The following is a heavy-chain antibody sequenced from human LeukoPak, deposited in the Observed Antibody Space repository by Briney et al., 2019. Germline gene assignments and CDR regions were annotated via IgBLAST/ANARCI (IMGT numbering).Heavy chain of an antibody. CDR2: IRYDGSNK. CDR1: GFTFSSYG. D-gene: IGHD5-24*01. Sequence: GGSLRLSCAASGFTFSSYGMHWVRQAPGKGLEWVAFIRYDGSNKYYADSVKGRFTISRDNSKNTLYLQMNSLRAEDTAVYYCAKAGRRDGYNHFDYWGQGTLVTVSS. J-gene: IGHJ4*02. CDR3: AKAGRRDGYNHFDY. V-gene: IGHV3-30*02.